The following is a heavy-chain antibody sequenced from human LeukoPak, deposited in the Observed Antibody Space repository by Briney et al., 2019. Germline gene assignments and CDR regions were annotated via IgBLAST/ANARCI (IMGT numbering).Heavy chain of an antibody. D-gene: IGHD2-21*01. J-gene: IGHJ4*02. CDR2: IKQCGSNT. CDR1: GFTFNNYW. V-gene: IGHV3-7*01. CDR3: ARDFCGDYRVEYFDY. Sequence: GGSLRLSCAASGFTFNNYWMSWVRRAPEKGLEWVSNIKQCGSNTYYVDSVRGRFTISRDNTKKSLYLQMNSLRAEDTGVYYCARDFCGDYRVEYFDYWGQGTLVTVSS.